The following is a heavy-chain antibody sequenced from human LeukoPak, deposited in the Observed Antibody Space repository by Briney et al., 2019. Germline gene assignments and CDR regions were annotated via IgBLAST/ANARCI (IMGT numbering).Heavy chain of an antibody. Sequence: SETLSLTCTVSGGSISSYYWSWIRQPPGKGLEWIGYIYYSGSTNYNPSLKSRVTISVDTSKNQFSLKLSSVTAADTAVYYCARALTRDYCSSTSCYTPLDVWGKGTTVTVSS. J-gene: IGHJ6*04. V-gene: IGHV4-59*08. D-gene: IGHD2-2*02. CDR2: IYYSGST. CDR3: ARALTRDYCSSTSCYTPLDV. CDR1: GGSISSYY.